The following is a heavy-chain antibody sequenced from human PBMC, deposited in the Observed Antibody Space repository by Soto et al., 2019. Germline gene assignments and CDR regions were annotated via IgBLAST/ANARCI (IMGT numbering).Heavy chain of an antibody. CDR3: AKRNWNCSSTSCFVLGAFDI. V-gene: IGHV3-23*01. D-gene: IGHD2-2*01. Sequence: EVQLLESGGGLVQPGGSLRLSCAASGFTFSIYAMSWVRQAPGKGLEWVSGISSSGGTTYSADSVKGRFTISRDNSKKRLYLQINSLRAEDTAVYFCAKRNWNCSSTSCFVLGAFDIWGQGTMVTASS. CDR2: ISSSGGTT. CDR1: GFTFSIYA. J-gene: IGHJ3*02.